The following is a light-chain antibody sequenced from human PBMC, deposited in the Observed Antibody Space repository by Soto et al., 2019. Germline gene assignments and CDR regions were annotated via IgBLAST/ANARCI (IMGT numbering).Light chain of an antibody. J-gene: IGLJ1*01. CDR2: EVT. Sequence: QSVLTQPASVSGSPGQSIAISCTGTRSDVGAYNYVSWYQQHPGKAPKLMISEVTNRPSGVSDRFSGSKSGNTASPTISGLQAEDEADYYCSSFTSRFTFVFGTGTKLTVL. CDR3: SSFTSRFTFV. CDR1: RSDVGAYNY. V-gene: IGLV2-14*01.